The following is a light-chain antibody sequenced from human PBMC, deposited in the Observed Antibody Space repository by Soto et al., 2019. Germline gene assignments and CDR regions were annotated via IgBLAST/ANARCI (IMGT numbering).Light chain of an antibody. CDR2: AAS. CDR3: QNYISVPV. CDR1: QDIRNF. J-gene: IGKJ3*01. Sequence: GDRVTITCRASQDIRNFVAWYQQKPGKAPKLLIYAASTLQSGVPSRFSGSGSTTDFTLTINSLQPEDVATYSSQNYISVPVFGPGTKVEIK. V-gene: IGKV1-27*01.